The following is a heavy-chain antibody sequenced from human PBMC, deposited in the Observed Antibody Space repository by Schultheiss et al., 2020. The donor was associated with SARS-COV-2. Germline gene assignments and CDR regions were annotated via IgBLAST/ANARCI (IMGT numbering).Heavy chain of an antibody. CDR2: INHSGST. CDR3: ARGLGYYQNSVYTGYFDY. J-gene: IGHJ4*02. Sequence: SETLSLTCAVYGGSFSGYYWSWIRQPPGKGLEWIGEINHSGSTNYNPSLKSRVTISVDTSKNQFSLKLNSVTAADTAVYYCARGLGYYQNSVYTGYFDYWGQGILVTVSS. D-gene: IGHD3-22*01. V-gene: IGHV4-34*01. CDR1: GGSFSGYY.